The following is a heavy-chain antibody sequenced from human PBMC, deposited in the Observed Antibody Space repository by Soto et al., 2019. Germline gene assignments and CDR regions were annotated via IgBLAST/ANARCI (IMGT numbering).Heavy chain of an antibody. CDR3: TYSPYGSYFDY. J-gene: IGHJ4*02. D-gene: IGHD4-17*01. CDR2: LKSKTDGGTT. Sequence: GGSLRLSCAASGFTFSNACMTWVRQAPGKGLEWVGRLKSKTDGGTTDYAAPVKGRFTISRDDSKNTLYLQMNSLDTEDTAVYYCTYSPYGSYFDYWGQGTLVTVSS. V-gene: IGHV3-15*01. CDR1: GFTFSNAC.